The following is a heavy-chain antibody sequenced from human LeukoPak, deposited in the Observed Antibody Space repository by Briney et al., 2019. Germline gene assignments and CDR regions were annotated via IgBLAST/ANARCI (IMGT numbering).Heavy chain of an antibody. V-gene: IGHV3-30*18. CDR3: AKENYFGSGSYPDY. CDR2: ISYDGSNT. J-gene: IGHJ4*02. Sequence: GGSLRLSCAASGFTFSSYGMHWVRQVPGKGPEWVAVISYDGSNTYYGDSVKGRFAISRDNSKNTVYLQMNSLRAEDTAVYYCAKENYFGSGSYPDYWGQGALVTVSS. CDR1: GFTFSSYG. D-gene: IGHD3-10*01.